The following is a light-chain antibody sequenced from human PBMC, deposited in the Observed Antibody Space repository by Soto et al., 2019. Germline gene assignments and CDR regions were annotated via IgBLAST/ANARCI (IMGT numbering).Light chain of an antibody. CDR3: NSYVAVGTV. CDR2: EVS. V-gene: IGLV2-8*01. CDR1: SSDVGKYEY. J-gene: IGLJ1*01. Sequence: QTALTQPPSATGTPGQSVTISYTGTSSDVGKYEYVSWFQHHPGKAPKLIIYEVSKRPSGVPDRFSGSKSGSTASLTVSGLQTEDEADYYCNSYVAVGTVFGAGTKVTVL.